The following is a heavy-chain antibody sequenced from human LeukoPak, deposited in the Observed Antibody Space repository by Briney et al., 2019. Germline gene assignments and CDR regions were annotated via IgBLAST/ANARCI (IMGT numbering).Heavy chain of an antibody. CDR3: ARDSGSRGYDVFDI. Sequence: SETLSLTCTVSGGSISSGGYYWSWIRQPPGKGLEWIGYIYYSGSANYHPSLKSRVIISVDTSQNQFSLNLSSVTAADTALYYCARDSGSRGYDVFDIWGQGTMVTVSS. CDR2: IYYSGSA. D-gene: IGHD3-22*01. CDR1: GGSISSGGYY. V-gene: IGHV4-61*08. J-gene: IGHJ3*02.